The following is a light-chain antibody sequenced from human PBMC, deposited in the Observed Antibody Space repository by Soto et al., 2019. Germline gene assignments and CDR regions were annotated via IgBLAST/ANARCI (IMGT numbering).Light chain of an antibody. CDR1: QSISTY. CDR2: AAS. J-gene: IGKJ2*01. Sequence: DIQMTQSPSSLSAPVGDRVTITCRASQSISTYLNWYQQKPGKAPKLLISAASSLESGVPTRFSGSGSGTDFTLSINTLQPEDFGTYFCQQSYSMPPYTFGQGTNLEIK. CDR3: QQSYSMPPYT. V-gene: IGKV1-39*01.